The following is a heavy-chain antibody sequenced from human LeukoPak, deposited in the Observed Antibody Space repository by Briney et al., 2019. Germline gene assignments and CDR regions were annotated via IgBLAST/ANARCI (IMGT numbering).Heavy chain of an antibody. Sequence: GGSLRLSCGVSGFTFSSMCWVRQAPGKGLEWVSFISSSSSYIYYADSVKGRFTISRDNAKNSLYLQMNSLRAEDTAVYYCARTYYDILTGYNPYFDYWGQGILVTVSS. CDR3: ARTYYDILTGYNPYFDY. CDR2: ISSSSSYI. D-gene: IGHD3-9*01. V-gene: IGHV3-21*01. J-gene: IGHJ4*02. CDR1: GFTFSS.